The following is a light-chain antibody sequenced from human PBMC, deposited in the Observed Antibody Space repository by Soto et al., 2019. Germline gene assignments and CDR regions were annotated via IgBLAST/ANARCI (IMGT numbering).Light chain of an antibody. CDR2: ATS. Sequence: DIQMTQSPSSLSTSVGDRGTITCRSNQSIASYLNWYQRKPGKAPKLLIYATSNLQSGVPSRFSGSGSGTDFTLTISSLQPEDFATYYCQQSYSNTRFTFGPGTKVDIK. CDR3: QQSYSNTRFT. CDR1: QSIASY. J-gene: IGKJ3*01. V-gene: IGKV1-39*01.